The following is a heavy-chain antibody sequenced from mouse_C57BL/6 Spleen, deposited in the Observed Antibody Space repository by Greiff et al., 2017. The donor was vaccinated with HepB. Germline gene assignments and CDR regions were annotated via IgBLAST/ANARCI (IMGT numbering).Heavy chain of an antibody. CDR1: GFTFSDYG. J-gene: IGHJ3*01. Sequence: EVQGVESGGGLVKPGGSLKLSCAASGFTFSDYGMHWVRQAPEKGLEWFAYISSGSSTIYYADTVKGRFTISRDNAKNTLFLQMTSLRSEDTAMYYCARQFAYWGQGTLVTVSA. CDR2: ISSGSSTI. CDR3: ARQFAY. V-gene: IGHV5-17*01.